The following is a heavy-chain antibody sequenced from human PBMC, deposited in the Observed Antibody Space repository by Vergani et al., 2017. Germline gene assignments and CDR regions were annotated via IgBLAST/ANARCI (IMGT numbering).Heavy chain of an antibody. CDR2: IRDKAYNYAR. J-gene: IGHJ6*04. V-gene: IGHV3-73*02. D-gene: IGHD3/OR15-3a*01. CDR1: GLTFSDSA. Sequence: EVHLVESGGGLVQPGESLKLSCATSGLTFSDSAIHWVRQTSGKGLEWIGRIRDKAYNYAREYAVSVKGRFTMSRDDSKKTAYLQMNGLTTEDTAVYYCFYDFWAGYDSGDVWGKGTTVTVSS. CDR3: FYDFWAGYDSGDV.